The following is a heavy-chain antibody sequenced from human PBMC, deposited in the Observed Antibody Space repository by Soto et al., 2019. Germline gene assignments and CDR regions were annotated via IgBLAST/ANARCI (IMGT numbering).Heavy chain of an antibody. D-gene: IGHD3-10*01. Sequence: ASVKVSCKASGFTFTSSAVQWVRQARGQRLEWIGWIVVGSGNTNYAQKFQERVTITRDMSTSTAYMELSSLRSEDTAVYYCAADSAAEYYGSGSYYYYYGMDVWGQGTTVTVSS. V-gene: IGHV1-58*01. CDR1: GFTFTSSA. CDR2: IVVGSGNT. CDR3: AADSAAEYYGSGSYYYYYGMDV. J-gene: IGHJ6*02.